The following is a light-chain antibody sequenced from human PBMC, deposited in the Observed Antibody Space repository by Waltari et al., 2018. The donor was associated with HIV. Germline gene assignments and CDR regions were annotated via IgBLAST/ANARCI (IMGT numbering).Light chain of an antibody. CDR2: GAS. CDR3: QQYNNWPPLFT. J-gene: IGKJ3*01. V-gene: IGKV3-15*01. CDR1: QSVSSN. Sequence: EIVMTQSPATLSVSPGERATLSCRASQSVSSNLAWYQQKPGQAPRLLIYGASTRATCIPARFSGSGSGTDFTLTISSLHSEDFAVYYCQQYNNWPPLFTFGPGTKVDIK.